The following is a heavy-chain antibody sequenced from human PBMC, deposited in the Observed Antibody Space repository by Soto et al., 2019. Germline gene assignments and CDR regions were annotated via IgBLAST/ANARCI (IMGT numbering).Heavy chain of an antibody. Sequence: PGGSLRLSCAASGFTFSSYSMNWVRQAPGKGLEWVSYISSSSSTIYYADSVKGRFTISRDNAKNSLYLQMNSLRDEDTAVYYCARDPADHGWWLRSGGLRGDPWGQGTLVTVSS. V-gene: IGHV3-48*02. CDR2: ISSSSSTI. D-gene: IGHD5-12*01. J-gene: IGHJ5*02. CDR1: GFTFSSYS. CDR3: ARDPADHGWWLRSGGLRGDP.